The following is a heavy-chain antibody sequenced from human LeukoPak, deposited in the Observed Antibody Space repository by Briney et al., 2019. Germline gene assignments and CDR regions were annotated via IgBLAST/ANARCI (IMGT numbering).Heavy chain of an antibody. J-gene: IGHJ4*02. V-gene: IGHV4-34*01. CDR2: INHSGST. CDR3: ARFVVVPAAIPFDY. Sequence: PSETLSLTCAVYGGSFSGYYWSWIRQPPGKGLEWIGEINHSGSTNYNPSLKSRVTILVDTSKNQFSLKLSSVTAADTAVYYCARFVVVPAAIPFDYWGQGTLVTVSS. CDR1: GGSFSGYY. D-gene: IGHD2-2*01.